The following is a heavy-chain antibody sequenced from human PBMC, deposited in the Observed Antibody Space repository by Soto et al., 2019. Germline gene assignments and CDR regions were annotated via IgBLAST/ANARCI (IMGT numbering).Heavy chain of an antibody. D-gene: IGHD3-16*01. CDR3: ARQGGNKFDY. CDR1: GDSVISVHYY. Sequence: QLQLQESGPGLVQPSETLSLTCTVSGDSVISVHYYWAWIRQPPGKGLEWIGNMHYTGETYQNPSLRRLVTIFVDTSANQVSLKLTSVTAADTAMYYCARQGGNKFDYWGQGTLVTVSS. J-gene: IGHJ4*02. CDR2: MHYTGET. V-gene: IGHV4-39*01.